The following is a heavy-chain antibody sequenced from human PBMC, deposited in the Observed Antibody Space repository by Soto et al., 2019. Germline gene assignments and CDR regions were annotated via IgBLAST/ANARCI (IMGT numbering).Heavy chain of an antibody. Sequence: ASVKVSCTASGYTFTSYAIHWVRQAPGQRLEWMGWINAGNGNTKYSQKFQGRVTITRDTSASTAYMELSSLRSEDTAVYYCARGGSLYWYFDLWGRGTLVTSPQ. CDR2: INAGNGNT. D-gene: IGHD1-26*01. J-gene: IGHJ2*01. CDR3: ARGGSLYWYFDL. V-gene: IGHV1-3*01. CDR1: GYTFTSYA.